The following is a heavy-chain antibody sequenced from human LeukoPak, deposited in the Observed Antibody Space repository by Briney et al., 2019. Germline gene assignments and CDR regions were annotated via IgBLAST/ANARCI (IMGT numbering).Heavy chain of an antibody. V-gene: IGHV1-2*02. CDR1: GYTFTSYY. CDR2: INPNSGGT. J-gene: IGHJ3*02. D-gene: IGHD1-14*01. CDR3: ASSRTIGAAKNAFDI. Sequence: ASVKVSCKASGYTFTSYYMHWVRQAPGQGLEWMGWINPNSGGTNYAQKLQGRVTMTRDTSISTAYMELSRLRSDDTAVYYCASSRTIGAAKNAFDIWGQGTMVTVSS.